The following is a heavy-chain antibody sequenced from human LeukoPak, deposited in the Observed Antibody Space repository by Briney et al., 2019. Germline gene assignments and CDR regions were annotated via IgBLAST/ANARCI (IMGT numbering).Heavy chain of an antibody. J-gene: IGHJ5*02. CDR2: INWNDDK. Sequence: SGLTLVKPTQTLTLTCTFSGFSLSSSAVAVGWIRQPPGKALEWLALINWNDDKRYSPSLKSRLTITKDTSKNQVVLTMTNMDPVDTATYYCARRRATGDWFDPWGQGTLVTVSS. D-gene: IGHD7-27*01. CDR1: GFSLSSSAVA. V-gene: IGHV2-5*01. CDR3: ARRRATGDWFDP.